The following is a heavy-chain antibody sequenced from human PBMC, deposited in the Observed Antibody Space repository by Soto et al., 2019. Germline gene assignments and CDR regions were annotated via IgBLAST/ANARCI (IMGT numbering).Heavy chain of an antibody. CDR2: IYYSGST. CDR3: ARVLYYYGSGSYPVDY. Sequence: SEALSLTCTVSGGSISSGDYYWSWIRQPPGKGLEWIGYIYYSGSTYYNPSLKSRVTISADTSKNQFSLKLSSVTAADTAVYYCARVLYYYGSGSYPVDYWGQGTLVTVSS. CDR1: GGSISSGDYY. D-gene: IGHD3-10*01. V-gene: IGHV4-30-4*01. J-gene: IGHJ4*02.